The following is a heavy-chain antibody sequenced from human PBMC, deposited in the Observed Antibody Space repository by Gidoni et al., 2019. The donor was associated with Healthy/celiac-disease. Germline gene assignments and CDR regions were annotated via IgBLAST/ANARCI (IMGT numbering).Heavy chain of an antibody. D-gene: IGHD7-27*01. CDR3: AKDARNAGLYWGLDAFDI. CDR2: ISGSGGST. CDR1: GFTFSSYA. V-gene: IGHV3-23*01. J-gene: IGHJ3*02. Sequence: EVQLLESGGGLVQPGGSLRLSCAASGFTFSSYAMGWVRQAPGKGLEWVSAISGSGGSTYYADSVKGRFTISRDNSKNTLYLQMNSLRAEDTAVYYCAKDARNAGLYWGLDAFDIWGQGTMVTVSS.